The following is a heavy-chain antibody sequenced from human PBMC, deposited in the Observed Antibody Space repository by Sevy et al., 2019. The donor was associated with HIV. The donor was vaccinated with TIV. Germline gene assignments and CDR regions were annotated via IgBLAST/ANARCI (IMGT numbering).Heavy chain of an antibody. CDR3: ARESPYIAAAGKYYYYNGMDV. J-gene: IGHJ6*02. CDR1: GGSVSSYF. CDR2: IYYSGST. D-gene: IGHD6-13*01. V-gene: IGHV4-59*02. Sequence: SETPSLTCTVSGGSVSSYFWSWIRQPPGKGLEWIGYIYYSGSTDYNPSLKSRVTISLDTSKNQFSLKLSSVTAADTAVYYCARESPYIAAAGKYYYYNGMDVWGQGTTVTVSS.